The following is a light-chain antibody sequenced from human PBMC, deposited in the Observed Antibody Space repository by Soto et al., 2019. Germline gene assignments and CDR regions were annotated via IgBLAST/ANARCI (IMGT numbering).Light chain of an antibody. Sequence: QSELTQPASVSGFPGQSSTISCVGTSGDIGDYNYVSWYQQHPGKVPKVIIYDVSNRPSGVSYRFSGTKSGNTASLTVSGLQAEDEADYYCCSYTRSGTLIFGTGTKVTVL. CDR1: SGDIGDYNY. J-gene: IGLJ1*01. CDR2: DVS. V-gene: IGLV2-14*01. CDR3: CSYTRSGTLI.